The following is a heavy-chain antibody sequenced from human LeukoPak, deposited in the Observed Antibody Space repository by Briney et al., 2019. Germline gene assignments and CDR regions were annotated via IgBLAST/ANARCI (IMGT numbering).Heavy chain of an antibody. J-gene: IGHJ4*02. V-gene: IGHV3-23*01. Sequence: GGSLRLSCAASGFTFSNYAMSWVRQAPGKGLEWVSGISGGGGTTYYADSVKGRFTISRDNSKNTLYLQMHSLRAEDTAVYYCAEDRVFYFDSSGYSCDYWGQGSLVTVSS. CDR2: ISGGGGTT. CDR3: AEDRVFYFDSSGYSCDY. CDR1: GFTFSNYA. D-gene: IGHD3-22*01.